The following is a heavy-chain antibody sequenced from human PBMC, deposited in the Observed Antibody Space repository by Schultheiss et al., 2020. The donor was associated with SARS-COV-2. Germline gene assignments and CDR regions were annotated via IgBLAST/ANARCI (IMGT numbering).Heavy chain of an antibody. CDR3: ARDGYGSGWANWFET. D-gene: IGHD6-19*01. CDR2: IWSDGGSK. J-gene: IGHJ5*02. CDR1: GFTFRSYG. Sequence: GGSLRLSCAASGFTFRSYGIHWVRQAPAKGLEWVAVIWSDGGSKYYADSVKGRFTISRDNSKNTLYLQMNSLRAEDTAVYYCARDGYGSGWANWFETWGQGTLVTVSS. V-gene: IGHV3-33*01.